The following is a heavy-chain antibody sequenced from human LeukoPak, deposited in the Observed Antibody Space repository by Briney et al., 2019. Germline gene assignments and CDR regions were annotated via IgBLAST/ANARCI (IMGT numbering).Heavy chain of an antibody. V-gene: IGHV3-23*01. Sequence: GGSLRLSCAASGFTFSSYAMSWVRQAPGQGRGRGSAISGSGGSTYYADPVKGRFTISRANSKNTLYLQMNSLRAEDTAVYYCAKVDSGGYYERGDGRFDYWGQGTLVTVSS. CDR1: GFTFSSYA. CDR2: ISGSGGST. D-gene: IGHD1-26*01. CDR3: AKVDSGGYYERGDGRFDY. J-gene: IGHJ4*02.